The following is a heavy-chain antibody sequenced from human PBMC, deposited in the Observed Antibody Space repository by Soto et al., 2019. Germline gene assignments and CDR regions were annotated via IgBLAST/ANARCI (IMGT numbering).Heavy chain of an antibody. D-gene: IGHD6-13*01. CDR3: AGCRIAAAGHDYYYYGMDV. CDR1: GYSFTSYW. Sequence: VESLKISCNGSGYSFTSYWISWVRQMPWKGLEWMGRIDPSDSYTNYSPSFQGHVTISADKSISAAYLQWSSLKASDTAMYYCAGCRIAAAGHDYYYYGMDVWGQGTTVTVSS. V-gene: IGHV5-10-1*01. J-gene: IGHJ6*02. CDR2: IDPSDSYT.